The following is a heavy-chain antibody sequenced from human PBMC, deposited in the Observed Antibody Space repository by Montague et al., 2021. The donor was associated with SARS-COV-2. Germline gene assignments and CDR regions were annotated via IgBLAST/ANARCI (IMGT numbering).Heavy chain of an antibody. J-gene: IGHJ4*02. CDR2: IYYSGTT. CDR1: SGSIISSGYY. D-gene: IGHD3-10*01. CDR3: ARGMIRGVTTPFDY. Sequence: SETLSLTCSVSSGSIISSGYYWGWIRQPPGKELVWIGNIYYSGTTYYNPSLQSRGTISVDTSKNHLSLRLSSVTAADTAVYFCARGMIRGVTTPFDYWGQGRQVTVSS. V-gene: IGHV4-39*02.